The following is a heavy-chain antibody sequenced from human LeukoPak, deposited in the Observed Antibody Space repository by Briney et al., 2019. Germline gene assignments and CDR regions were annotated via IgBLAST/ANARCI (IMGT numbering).Heavy chain of an antibody. CDR1: GFTFSSYA. V-gene: IGHV3-23*01. CDR2: ISGSGGST. D-gene: IGHD6-13*01. J-gene: IGHJ4*02. CDR3: ARDKDIAAAGPPNY. Sequence: GGSLRLSCAASGFTFSSYAMSWVRQAPGKGLEWVSAISGSGGSTYYADSVKGRFTISRDNSKNTLYLQMNSLRAEDTAVYYCARDKDIAAAGPPNYWGQGILVTVSS.